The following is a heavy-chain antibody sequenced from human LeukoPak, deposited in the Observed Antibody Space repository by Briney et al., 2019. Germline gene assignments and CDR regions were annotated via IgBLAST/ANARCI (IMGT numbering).Heavy chain of an antibody. D-gene: IGHD3-22*01. CDR1: GYTFTGYY. CDR3: ARGTYYYDSSGYYYAFDY. CDR2: INPNSGGT. V-gene: IGHV1-2*02. J-gene: IGHJ4*02. Sequence: GASVKVSCKASGYTFTGYYMHWVRQAPGQGLEWMGWINPNSGGTNYAQKFQGRVTMTRDTSISTAYMELSRLRSDDTAVYYCARGTYYYDSSGYYYAFDYWGRGTLVTVSS.